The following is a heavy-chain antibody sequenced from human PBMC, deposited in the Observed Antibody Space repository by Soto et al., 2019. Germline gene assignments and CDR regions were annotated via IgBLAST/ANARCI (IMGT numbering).Heavy chain of an antibody. Sequence: ASVKVSCKASGGTFSSYAISWVRQAPGQGLEWMGGIIPIFGTANYAQKFQGRVTITADESTSTAYMELSSLRSEDTAVYYCARVAVWNNYYYGMDVWGQGTTVTVSS. D-gene: IGHD1-1*01. CDR3: ARVAVWNNYYYGMDV. CDR1: GGTFSSYA. V-gene: IGHV1-69*13. CDR2: IIPIFGTA. J-gene: IGHJ6*02.